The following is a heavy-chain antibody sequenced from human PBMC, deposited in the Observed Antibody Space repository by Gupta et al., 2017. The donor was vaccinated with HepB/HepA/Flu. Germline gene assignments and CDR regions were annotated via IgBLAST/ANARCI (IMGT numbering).Heavy chain of an antibody. CDR2: MDPNSGDT. CDR3: ARGSAIYSGSGTHSYMDV. CDR1: GYTFSNYD. V-gene: IGHV1-8*03. Sequence: QVQLVQSGVEVKKPGASVKVSCKASGYTFSNYDINWVRQATGHELEWMGWMDPNSGDTDSAQKFQGRVTSTRDTSISTAYMELSSLRSDDTAVYYCARGSAIYSGSGTHSYMDVWGKGTSVTVSS. D-gene: IGHD3-10*01. J-gene: IGHJ6*03.